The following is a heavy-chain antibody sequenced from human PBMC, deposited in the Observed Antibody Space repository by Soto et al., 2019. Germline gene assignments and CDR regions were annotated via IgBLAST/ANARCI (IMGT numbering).Heavy chain of an antibody. CDR2: MNQDGSHV. V-gene: IGHV3-7*01. J-gene: IGHJ4*02. D-gene: IGHD3-9*01. CDR1: GFSISSSW. Sequence: GGSLRLSCVASGFSISSSWICWIRQTPGKGLEWVTNMNQDGSHVAYADAVKGRFTVSRDNAKNSLYLQMNSLRAEDTAVYYCARDTILTGYLNDYWGQGTLVTVSS. CDR3: ARDTILTGYLNDY.